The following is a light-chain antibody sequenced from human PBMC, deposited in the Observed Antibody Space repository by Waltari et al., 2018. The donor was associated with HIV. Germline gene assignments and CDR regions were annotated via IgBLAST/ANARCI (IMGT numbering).Light chain of an antibody. J-gene: IGLJ3*02. V-gene: IGLV2-14*03. CDR2: DVD. CDR1: DSDFGLDNF. CDR3: ASFTGDNTLL. Sequence: SAVTQPASVSRLPGQSITLSCTGDDSDFGLDNFVSWYQQHPDKLPRLIVYDVDSRASGISARFSGSRSGHTASLNISGLRAEDEAHYYCASFTGDNTLLFGGGTKVTVL.